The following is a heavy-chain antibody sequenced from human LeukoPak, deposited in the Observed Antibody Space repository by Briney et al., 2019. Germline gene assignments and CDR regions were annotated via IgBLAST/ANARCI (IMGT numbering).Heavy chain of an antibody. J-gene: IGHJ4*02. D-gene: IGHD4-17*01. CDR2: IYYSGST. CDR3: ARAGDYGDCGRFDFDD. Sequence: SETLSLTCTVSGGFIRNNYWNWIRQPPGKGLEWIGYIYYSGSTNYNPSLKSRVTISLDTSKNHFSLKLRSVTAADTAVYYCARAGDYGDCGRFDFDDWGQGTLVTVSS. V-gene: IGHV4-59*01. CDR1: GGFIRNNY.